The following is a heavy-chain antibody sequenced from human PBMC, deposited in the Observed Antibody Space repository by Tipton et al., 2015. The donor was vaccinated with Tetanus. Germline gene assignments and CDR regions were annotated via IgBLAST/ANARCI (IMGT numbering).Heavy chain of an antibody. D-gene: IGHD3-22*01. CDR2: INPSGGST. V-gene: IGHV1-46*01. Sequence: QLVQSGAEVKKPGASVKVSCKASGYTFTRHYLHWVRQAPGQGLEWMGIINPSGGSTDYAQKFQGRATMTRDTSTSTVYMEVSRLRSDDTAIYYCARGMDYDSSGIDDFWGQGTLVTVSS. CDR3: ARGMDYDSSGIDDF. J-gene: IGHJ4*02. CDR1: GYTFTRHY.